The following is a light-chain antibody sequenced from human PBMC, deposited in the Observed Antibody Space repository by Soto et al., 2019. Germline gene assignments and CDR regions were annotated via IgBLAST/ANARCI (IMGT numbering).Light chain of an antibody. J-gene: IGLJ1*01. CDR2: DVT. V-gene: IGLV2-11*01. CDR1: SSDVGGYNY. Sequence: QSALTQPRSVSGSPGQSVTISCTGTSSDVGGYNYVSWYQQHPGKAPKLVIYDVTERPSGVPDRFSGSKSGNAASLTISGLEAEDEADYYCCSYAGSSTRVFGSGTKVTVL. CDR3: CSYAGSSTRV.